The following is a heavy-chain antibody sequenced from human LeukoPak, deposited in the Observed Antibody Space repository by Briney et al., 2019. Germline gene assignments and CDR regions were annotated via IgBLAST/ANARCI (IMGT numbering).Heavy chain of an antibody. CDR2: MNPNSGGT. CDR1: EYTFTDYY. D-gene: IGHD6-25*01. CDR3: AINKAAKSLDY. V-gene: IGHV1-2*02. Sequence: ASVKVSCKASEYTFTDYYIHWVRQAPGQGLEWMAWMNPNSGGTSYAQKFQGRVTMTRDTSISTGYMELSRLRFDDTAVYYCAINKAAKSLDYWGQGTLVTVSS. J-gene: IGHJ4*02.